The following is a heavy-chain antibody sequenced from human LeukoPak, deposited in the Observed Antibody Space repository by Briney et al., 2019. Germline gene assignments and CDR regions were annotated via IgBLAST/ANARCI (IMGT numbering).Heavy chain of an antibody. D-gene: IGHD3-10*01. CDR1: GGSISSSSYY. J-gene: IGHJ4*02. V-gene: IGHV4-39*07. CDR2: VYYTGST. CDR3: ARLPRDTMVRGVIDY. Sequence: SETLSLTCTVSGGSISSSSYYWAWIRQPPGKGLEWIGTVYYTGSTYYNPSLKSRVTISVDKSKNQFSLKLSSVTAADTAVYYCARLPRDTMVRGVIDYWGQGTLVTVSS.